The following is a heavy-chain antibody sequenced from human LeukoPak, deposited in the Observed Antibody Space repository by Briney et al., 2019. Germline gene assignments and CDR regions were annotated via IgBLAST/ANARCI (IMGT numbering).Heavy chain of an antibody. J-gene: IGHJ4*02. CDR1: GGSISSSSYY. CDR2: IYYSGST. Sequence: SETLSLTCTVSGGSISSSSYYWGWIRQPPGKGLEWIGSIYYSGSTYYNPSLKSRVTISVDTSKNQFSLKLSSVTAADTAVYYCARENYYDSSPHDYWGQGTLVTVSS. D-gene: IGHD3-22*01. CDR3: ARENYYDSSPHDY. V-gene: IGHV4-39*01.